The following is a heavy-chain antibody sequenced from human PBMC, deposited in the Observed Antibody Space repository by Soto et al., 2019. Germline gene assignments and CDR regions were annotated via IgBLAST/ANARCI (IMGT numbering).Heavy chain of an antibody. D-gene: IGHD1-1*01. Sequence: LRLSCAASGFTFSSYGMHWVRQAPGEGPEWVSLISSSGGSTYYADSVKGRFSISRDNSKNTLYLQMNSLRVEDTAIYYCAKDIQGRGATTGDDAFDIWGQGTMVTVSS. CDR1: GFTFSSYG. J-gene: IGHJ3*02. CDR3: AKDIQGRGATTGDDAFDI. V-gene: IGHV3-23*01. CDR2: ISSSGGST.